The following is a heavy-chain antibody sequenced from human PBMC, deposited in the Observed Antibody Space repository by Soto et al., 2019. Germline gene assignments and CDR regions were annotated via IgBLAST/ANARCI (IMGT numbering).Heavy chain of an antibody. V-gene: IGHV4-4*02. CDR1: GGSFASNNW. J-gene: IGHJ4*02. CDR3: ASRDPGTSVDY. Sequence: WETLSLTCAVSGGSFASNNWWTWVRQPPGQGLEWIGEIYRTGSTNYNPSLKSRVTISLDKSENQFSLKVTSLTAADTAVYYCASRDPGTSVDYWGQGTLVTVSS. D-gene: IGHD1-7*01. CDR2: IYRTGST.